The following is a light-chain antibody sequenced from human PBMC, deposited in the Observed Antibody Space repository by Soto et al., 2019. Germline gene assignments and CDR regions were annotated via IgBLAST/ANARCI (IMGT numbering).Light chain of an antibody. CDR3: QQSFTTPPT. CDR2: AAS. CDR1: QNINNY. Sequence: DIHLTQSPSSLSASVGDRVTITCRASQNINNYLIWYQQRPGKAPSLLIYAASTLHSGVPSRFSGSGSGADFTLTIGSLQREDFATYYGQQSFTTPPTFGQGTRVEIK. J-gene: IGKJ1*01. V-gene: IGKV1-39*01.